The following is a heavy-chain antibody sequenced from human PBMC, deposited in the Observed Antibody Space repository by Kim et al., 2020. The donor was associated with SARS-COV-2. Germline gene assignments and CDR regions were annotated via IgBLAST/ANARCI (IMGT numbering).Heavy chain of an antibody. V-gene: IGHV3-7*03. CDR1: GFTFSSYW. CDR2: IKQDGSEK. CDR3: ARDGIAVAGNYYYYGMDV. J-gene: IGHJ6*02. D-gene: IGHD6-19*01. Sequence: GGSLRLSCAASGFTFSSYWMSWVRQAPGKGLEWVANIKQDGSEKYYVDSVKGRFTISRDNAKNSLYLQMNSLRAEDMAVYYCARDGIAVAGNYYYYGMDVWGQGTTVTVSS.